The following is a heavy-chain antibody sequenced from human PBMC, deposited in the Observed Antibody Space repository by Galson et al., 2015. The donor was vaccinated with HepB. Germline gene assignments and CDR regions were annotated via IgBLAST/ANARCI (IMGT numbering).Heavy chain of an antibody. CDR1: GFTFSSYG. CDR3: ARGLRGYSYGYYFDY. D-gene: IGHD5-18*01. J-gene: IGHJ4*02. V-gene: IGHV3-30*03. Sequence: SLRLSCAASGFTFSSYGMHWVRQAPGKGLEWVAVISYDGSNKYYADSVKGRFTISRDNSKNTLYLQMNSLRAEDTAVYYCARGLRGYSYGYYFDYWGQGTLVTVSS. CDR2: ISYDGSNK.